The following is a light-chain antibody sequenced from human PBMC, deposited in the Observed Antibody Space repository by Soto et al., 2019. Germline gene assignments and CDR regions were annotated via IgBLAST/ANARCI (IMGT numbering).Light chain of an antibody. CDR2: CPS. J-gene: IGKJ4*01. V-gene: IGKV3-20*01. CDR3: QQFGFAPLS. CDR1: QSVSSSY. Sequence: EIVLTQSPGTLSLSPGVRATLSCRASQSVSSSYVAWYQQKVGQAPRLLVCCPSSRAAGIPERFSGSGSGTHFTLTITRLEPEDSSVYYCQQFGFAPLSFGGGTRVEIK.